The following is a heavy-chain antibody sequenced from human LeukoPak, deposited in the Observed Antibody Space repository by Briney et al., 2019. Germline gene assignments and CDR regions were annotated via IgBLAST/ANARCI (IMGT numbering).Heavy chain of an antibody. Sequence: ASVKVSCMASGYTFTSYYMHWVRQAPGQGLEWMGIINPSGGSTSYAQKFQGRVTMTRDTSTSTVYMELSSLRSEDTAVYYCATLTPYIAVAGSLSPPFDYWGQGTLVTVSS. J-gene: IGHJ4*02. D-gene: IGHD6-19*01. CDR3: ATLTPYIAVAGSLSPPFDY. CDR2: INPSGGST. CDR1: GYTFTSYY. V-gene: IGHV1-46*03.